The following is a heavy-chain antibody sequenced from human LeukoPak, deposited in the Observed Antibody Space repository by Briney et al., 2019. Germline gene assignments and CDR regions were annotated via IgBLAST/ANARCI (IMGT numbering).Heavy chain of an antibody. V-gene: IGHV4-39*01. J-gene: IGHJ4*02. D-gene: IGHD4/OR15-4a*01. CDR1: GGSISSNSHF. Sequence: PSETLSLTCTVSGGSISSNSHFWGWIRQPPRKGLEWIGSIYHSGSTYYSPSLKSRVTISVDTSKNQFSLRLSSVTAADTAVYYCARLIPLTLGAAYFDYWGQGTLVTVSS. CDR2: IYHSGST. CDR3: ARLIPLTLGAAYFDY.